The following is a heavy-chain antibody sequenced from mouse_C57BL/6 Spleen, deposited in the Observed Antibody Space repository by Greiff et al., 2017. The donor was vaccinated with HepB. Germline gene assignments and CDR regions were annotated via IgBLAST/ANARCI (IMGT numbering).Heavy chain of an antibody. CDR2: IYPGDGDT. Sequence: QVQLQQSGPELVKPGASVKISCKASGYAFSSSWMNWVKQRPGKGLEWIGRIYPGDGDTNYNGKFKGKATLTADKSSSTAYMQLSSLTSEDSAVYCCARQGLGAWFAYWGQGTLVTVSA. CDR1: GYAFSSSW. CDR3: ARQGLGAWFAY. D-gene: IGHD3-3*01. V-gene: IGHV1-82*01. J-gene: IGHJ3*01.